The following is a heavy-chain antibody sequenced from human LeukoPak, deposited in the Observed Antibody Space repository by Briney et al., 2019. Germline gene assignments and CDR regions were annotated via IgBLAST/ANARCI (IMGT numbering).Heavy chain of an antibody. CDR3: VKGGSFDI. CDR2: ISGRSGST. V-gene: IGHV3-23*01. D-gene: IGHD3-22*01. J-gene: IGHJ3*02. CDR1: GFTLSSDA. Sequence: GGSLRLSCAASGFTLSSDAMSWVRQAPGKGLEWVSGISGRSGSTYYADSVNGRFSISRDNSKNTLYLQMDSLRAEDTAVYYCVKGGSFDIWGQGAMVTVSS.